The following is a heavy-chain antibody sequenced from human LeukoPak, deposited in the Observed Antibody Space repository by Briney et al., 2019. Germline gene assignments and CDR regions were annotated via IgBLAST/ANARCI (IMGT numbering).Heavy chain of an antibody. V-gene: IGHV1-46*01. CDR1: GYTFTNYH. J-gene: IGHJ4*02. Sequence: GASVKVSCKASGYTFTNYHMNWVRQAPGQGLEWMGIINPSGGSTTNAQKFQGRVIMTRDTSTSTVYMELSSLRSEDTAVYFCARYGHSPFFDYWGQGTLVIVSS. D-gene: IGHD4-17*01. CDR3: ARYGHSPFFDY. CDR2: INPSGGST.